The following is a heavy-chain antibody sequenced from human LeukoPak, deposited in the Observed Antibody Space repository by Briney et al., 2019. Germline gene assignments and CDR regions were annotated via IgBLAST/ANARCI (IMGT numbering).Heavy chain of an antibody. CDR1: GYTFTGYY. Sequence: ASVTVSCKASGYTFTGYYMHWVRQAPGPGLEWMGWINPNSGGTNYAQKFQGRVTMTRDTSISAAYMELSRLRSDDTAVYYCARGPTRHYSNVGYWGQGTLVTVSS. J-gene: IGHJ4*02. D-gene: IGHD4-11*01. CDR2: INPNSGGT. CDR3: ARGPTRHYSNVGY. V-gene: IGHV1-2*02.